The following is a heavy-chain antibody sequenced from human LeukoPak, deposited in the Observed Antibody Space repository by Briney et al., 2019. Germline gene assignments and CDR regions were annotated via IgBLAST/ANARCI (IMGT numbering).Heavy chain of an antibody. Sequence: SVNVSCKASGGTFSIYAISWVRQAPGQGLEWMGGIIPIFGTANYAQKSQGRVTITADESTSTAYMELSSLRSEDTAVYYCARAPLRPNDWYYFDYWGQGTLVTVSS. CDR1: GGTFSIYA. J-gene: IGHJ4*02. D-gene: IGHD3-9*01. CDR3: ARAPLRPNDWYYFDY. V-gene: IGHV1-69*13. CDR2: IIPIFGTA.